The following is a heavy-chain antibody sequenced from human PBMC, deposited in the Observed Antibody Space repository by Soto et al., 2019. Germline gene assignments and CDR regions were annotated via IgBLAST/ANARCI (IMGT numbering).Heavy chain of an antibody. CDR2: IYPGDSDT. CDR3: ARSLVNGTYDAFHI. V-gene: IGHV5-51*01. J-gene: IGHJ3*02. CDR1: GYNFNRYW. D-gene: IGHD6-13*01. Sequence: GESLKISCKGSGYNFNRYWIGWVRQMPGKGLEWMGVIYPGDSDTRYSPSLQGQVTISADKSSSAAYLQWSSLQASDTATYYCARSLVNGTYDAFHIWGQGTMVTVS.